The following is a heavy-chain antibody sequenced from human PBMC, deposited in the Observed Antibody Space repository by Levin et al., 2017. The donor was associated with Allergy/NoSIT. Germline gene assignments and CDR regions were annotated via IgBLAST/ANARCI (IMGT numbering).Heavy chain of an antibody. CDR2: TSSDGRNK. V-gene: IGHV3-30*04. CDR1: GFIFSNYV. D-gene: IGHD4-11*01. CDR3: ARDPRVGDYRNYFDF. J-gene: IGHJ4*02. Sequence: PGESLKISCAAAGFIFSNYVIHWVRQAPGKGLEWVAVTSSDGRNKYYADSVKGRFTISRDNSKNTLYLQMNSLRPEDTAVYYCARDPRVGDYRNYFDFWGQGTLVTVSS.